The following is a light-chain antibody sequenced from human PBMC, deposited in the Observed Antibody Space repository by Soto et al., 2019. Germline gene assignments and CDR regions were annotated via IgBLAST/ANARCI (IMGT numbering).Light chain of an antibody. V-gene: IGLV2-8*01. CDR1: SSDVGGYNY. CDR3: SSYAGSNMVV. CDR2: EVS. Sequence: QSALTQPPSASGSPGQSVTISCTGTSSDVGGYNYVSWYQQHPGKAPKLMIYEVSKRPSGVPDRFSGSKSGNAASLTVSGLQAEDEADYYCSSYAGSNMVVFGGGTTLTVL. J-gene: IGLJ2*01.